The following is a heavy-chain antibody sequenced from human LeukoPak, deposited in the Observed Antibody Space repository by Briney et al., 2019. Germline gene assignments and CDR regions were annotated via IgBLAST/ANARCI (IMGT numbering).Heavy chain of an antibody. D-gene: IGHD3-10*01. Sequence: KSSETLSLTCTVSGGSISSYYWSWIRQPAGKGLEWIGRIYTSGSTNYNPSLKSRFIMSVDTSKNQFALKLSSVTAADTAVYYCARDRFTMVRGVICGYYYYYYIDVWGKGTTVTVSS. CDR1: GGSISSYY. CDR3: ARDRFTMVRGVICGYYYYYYIDV. J-gene: IGHJ6*03. V-gene: IGHV4-4*07. CDR2: IYTSGST.